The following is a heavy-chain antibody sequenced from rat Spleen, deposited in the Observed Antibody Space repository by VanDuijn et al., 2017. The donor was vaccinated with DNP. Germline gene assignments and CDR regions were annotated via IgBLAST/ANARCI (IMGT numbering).Heavy chain of an antibody. D-gene: IGHD2-1*01. CDR2: ISPSGRST. J-gene: IGHJ2*01. CDR1: GLTFSNYG. Sequence: EVQLVESGGGLVQPGRSLKLSCAVSGLTFSNYGMHWIRQAPTKGLEWVASISPSGRSTYYRDSVKCQFTISRDNAQNTLYLQVDSLRSEDTATYYCATHLHTYLGSYFDYWGQGVMVTVSS. CDR3: ATHLHTYLGSYFDY. V-gene: IGHV5-19*01.